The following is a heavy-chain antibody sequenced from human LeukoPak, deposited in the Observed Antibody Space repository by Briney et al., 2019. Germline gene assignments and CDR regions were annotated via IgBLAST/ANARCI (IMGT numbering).Heavy chain of an antibody. CDR3: AKFLDSRGYSEFDY. J-gene: IGHJ4*02. CDR2: ISGSGGST. Sequence: GGSLRLSCAASGFTFSSYAMSWVRQAPGKGLEWVSVISGSGGSTYYADSVKGRFTISRDNSKNTLYLQMNSLRAEDTAVYYCAKFLDSRGYSEFDYWGQGTLVTVSS. D-gene: IGHD3-22*01. V-gene: IGHV3-23*01. CDR1: GFTFSSYA.